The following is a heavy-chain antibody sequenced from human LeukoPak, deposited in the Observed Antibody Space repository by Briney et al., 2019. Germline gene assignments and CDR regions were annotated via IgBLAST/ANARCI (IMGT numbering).Heavy chain of an antibody. V-gene: IGHV3-30*02. CDR2: IRYDGSNK. Sequence: PGGSLRLSCAASGFTFTNYWMSLVRQAPGKGLEWVAFIRYDGSNKYYADSVKGRFTISRDNSKNTLYLQMGSLRAEDMAVYYCARSTSLSRPFDYWGQGTLVTVSS. J-gene: IGHJ4*02. CDR3: ARSTSLSRPFDY. D-gene: IGHD2-2*01. CDR1: GFTFTNYW.